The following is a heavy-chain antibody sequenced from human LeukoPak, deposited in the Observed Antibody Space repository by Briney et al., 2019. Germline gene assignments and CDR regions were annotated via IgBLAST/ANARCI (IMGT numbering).Heavy chain of an antibody. CDR1: GYTFTGYY. J-gene: IGHJ4*02. D-gene: IGHD5-12*01. CDR3: ARSRGYSGYDLRFDY. V-gene: IGHV1-2*02. CDR2: INPNSGGT. Sequence: GASVKVSCKASGYTFTGYYMHWVRQAPGQGLEWMGWINPNSGGTNYAQKFQGRVTMTRDTSISTAYMELSRLRSDDTAVYYCARSRGYSGYDLRFDYWGQGTLVTVSS.